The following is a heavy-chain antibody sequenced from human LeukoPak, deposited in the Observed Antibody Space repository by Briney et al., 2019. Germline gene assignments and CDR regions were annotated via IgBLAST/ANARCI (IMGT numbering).Heavy chain of an antibody. Sequence: ASVKVSCKASGGTFSSYAISWVRQAPGQGLEWMGGIIPIFGTANYAQKFQGRVTITADESTSTAYMELSSLRSEDTAVYYCARGQYDFWSPHGGMDVWGQGTTVTVSS. D-gene: IGHD3-3*01. J-gene: IGHJ6*02. CDR2: IIPIFGTA. CDR3: ARGQYDFWSPHGGMDV. CDR1: GGTFSSYA. V-gene: IGHV1-69*13.